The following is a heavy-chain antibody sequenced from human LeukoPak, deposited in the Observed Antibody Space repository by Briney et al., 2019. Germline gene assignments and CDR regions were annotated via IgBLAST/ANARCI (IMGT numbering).Heavy chain of an antibody. D-gene: IGHD2-15*01. J-gene: IGHJ5*02. Sequence: ASVKVSCKASGYTFTGYYMHWVRQAPGQGLEWMGWINPNSGGTNYAQKFQGRVTMTRDTSISTAYMELSRLRSDDTAVYYCARVSYCSGGSCYLYNWFDPWGQGTLVTVSS. CDR1: GYTFTGYY. V-gene: IGHV1-2*02. CDR2: INPNSGGT. CDR3: ARVSYCSGGSCYLYNWFDP.